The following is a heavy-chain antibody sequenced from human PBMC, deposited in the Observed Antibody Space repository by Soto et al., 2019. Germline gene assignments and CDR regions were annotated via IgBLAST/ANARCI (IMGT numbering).Heavy chain of an antibody. V-gene: IGHV3-74*01. J-gene: IGHJ4*02. CDR1: GFAFSSYW. D-gene: IGHD3-10*01. Sequence: EVQLVESGGGLVQPGGSLRLSCAASGFAFSSYWMSWVRQGPGKGLVWVSRINSDGSSTSYADSVKGRFTISRDNAKNTLYLQMNSLRAEDTAVYYCARGLDYYVSGSSLGYWGQGTLVTVSS. CDR2: INSDGSST. CDR3: ARGLDYYVSGSSLGY.